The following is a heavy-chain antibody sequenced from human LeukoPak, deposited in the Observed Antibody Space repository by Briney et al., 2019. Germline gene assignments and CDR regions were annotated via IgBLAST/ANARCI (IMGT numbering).Heavy chain of an antibody. CDR2: MNPNSGNT. V-gene: IGHV1-8*01. CDR3: ARLKAAAGTYYYYGMDV. CDR1: GYTFPSYD. J-gene: IGHJ6*02. Sequence: ASVKVSFKASGYTFPSYDINWVRQATGQGLEWMGWMNPNSGNTGYAQKFQGRVTMTRNTSISTAYMELSSLRSEDTAVYYCARLKAAAGTYYYYGMDVWGQGTTVTVSS. D-gene: IGHD6-13*01.